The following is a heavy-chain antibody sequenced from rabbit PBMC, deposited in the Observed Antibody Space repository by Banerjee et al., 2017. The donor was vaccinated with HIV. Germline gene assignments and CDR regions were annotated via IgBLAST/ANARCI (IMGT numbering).Heavy chain of an antibody. J-gene: IGHJ4*01. CDR1: GIDFSSDSY. Sequence: QSLEESGGGLVKPGGTLTLTCKASGIDFSSDSYMCWVRQAPGKGLEWIACIHGGSSGNTYYASWAKGRFTISKTSSTTVTLQMTSLTDADTATYFCARFYAGYGDFGYAAMWGPGTLVTVS. V-gene: IGHV1S40*01. CDR3: ARFYAGYGDFGYAAM. D-gene: IGHD7-1*01. CDR2: IHGGSSGNT.